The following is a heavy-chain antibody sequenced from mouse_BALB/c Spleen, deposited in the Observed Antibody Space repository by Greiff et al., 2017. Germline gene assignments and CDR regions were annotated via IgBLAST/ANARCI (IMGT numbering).Heavy chain of an antibody. J-gene: IGHJ3*01. Sequence: VQLQQSGAELVRPGASVKLSCTASGFNIKDYYMHWVKQRPEQGLEWIGWIDPENGDTEYAPKFQGKATMTADTSSNTAYLQLSSLTSEDTAVYYCSADYYGSRGAYWGQGTLVTVSA. D-gene: IGHD1-1*01. CDR1: GFNIKDYY. CDR2: IDPENGDT. V-gene: IGHV14-4*02. CDR3: SADYYGSRGAY.